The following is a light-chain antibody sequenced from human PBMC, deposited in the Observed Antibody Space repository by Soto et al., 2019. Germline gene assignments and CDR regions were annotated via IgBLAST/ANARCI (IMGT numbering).Light chain of an antibody. J-gene: IGKJ1*01. CDR3: QKYNTART. CDR2: AAS. CDR1: HDMSNF. V-gene: IGKV1-27*01. Sequence: DIQMTHSPSPLSASVGDRVTIPRRASHDMSNFLALYQKKPGKVPQLLMDAASRPQSGVPTRCSGSGSRTDFTLTIGSLQHEDVATYFCQKYNTARTFGQGTKVDI.